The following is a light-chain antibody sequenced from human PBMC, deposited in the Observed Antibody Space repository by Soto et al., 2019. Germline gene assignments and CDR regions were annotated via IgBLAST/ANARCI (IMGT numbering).Light chain of an antibody. V-gene: IGKV3-20*01. CDR2: AAS. CDR3: QQYGSSPKT. J-gene: IGKJ1*01. Sequence: EMVLTQSPCTVSISRGGLGPLSCRASQSLSSGYLAWYQHTPGQAPRILIYAASSRATGIPDRFSGSGSGTDFTPTISRLEPEDFSVYYCQQYGSSPKTFGQGTKVDNK. CDR1: QSLSSGY.